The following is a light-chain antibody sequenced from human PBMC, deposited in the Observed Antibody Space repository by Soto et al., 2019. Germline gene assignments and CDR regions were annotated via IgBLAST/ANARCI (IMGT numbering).Light chain of an antibody. V-gene: IGKV3-11*01. CDR1: QSVGDY. CDR3: QQRTNWPWT. J-gene: IGKJ1*01. CDR2: DTS. Sequence: EIVLTQSRSTLSLSPGERATLSCRASQSVGDYFAWYQQKPGQTPRLLIYDTSNRATGIPPRFSGSGSGTDFALTISSLEPEDFAVYYCQQRTNWPWTFGQGTKVDIK.